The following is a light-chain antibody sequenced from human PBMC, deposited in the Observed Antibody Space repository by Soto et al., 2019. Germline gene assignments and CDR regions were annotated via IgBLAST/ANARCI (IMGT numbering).Light chain of an antibody. V-gene: IGKV4-1*01. CDR2: WAS. J-gene: IGKJ1*01. Sequence: DIVMTRSPDSLAVSLGERATINCKSSQSVLYSSNNKNYLAWYQQKPGQPPKLLIYWASTRESGVPDRFSGSGSGTDFTLTIRSLQAEDVAVYYCQQYFRPWTFGQGTKVEIK. CDR1: QSVLYSSNNKNY. CDR3: QQYFRPWT.